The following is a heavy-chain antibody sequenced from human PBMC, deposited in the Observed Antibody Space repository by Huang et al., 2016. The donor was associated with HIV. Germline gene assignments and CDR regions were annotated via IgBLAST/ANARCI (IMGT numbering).Heavy chain of an antibody. D-gene: IGHD3-10*01. V-gene: IGHV3-30*02. CDR2: MRFDGSKK. J-gene: IGHJ6*03. Sequence: QVQLVESGGGVVQPGGSLRLSCAASGFTFSSYGMHWVRQAPGKGVAWVAFMRFDGSKKYYADSVKGRFTISRDNSKNTLYLQMNSLRTEDTAVYYCAKDPYYYGSGSPMDVWGKGTTVTVSS. CDR1: GFTFSSYG. CDR3: AKDPYYYGSGSPMDV.